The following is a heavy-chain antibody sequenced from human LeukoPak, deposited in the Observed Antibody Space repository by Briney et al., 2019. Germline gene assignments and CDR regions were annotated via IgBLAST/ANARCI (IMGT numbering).Heavy chain of an antibody. CDR3: AKDATPALGTVYMDV. CDR1: GFTFSNYE. CDR2: ISNFGDII. J-gene: IGHJ6*03. V-gene: IGHV3-48*03. D-gene: IGHD6-13*01. Sequence: PGGSLRISCAASGFTFSNYEMNWVRQAPGKGLEWISHISNFGDIIHYADSVEGRFTISRDNDKNSIYLQMNSLRAEDTAVYYCAKDATPALGTVYMDVWGKGTTVTISS.